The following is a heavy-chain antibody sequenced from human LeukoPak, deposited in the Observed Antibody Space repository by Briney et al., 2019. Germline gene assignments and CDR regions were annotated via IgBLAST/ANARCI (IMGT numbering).Heavy chain of an antibody. CDR1: GGSISSYY. V-gene: IGHV4-59*08. D-gene: IGHD3-10*01. CDR3: ARLGYYGSGSLGDWFDP. Sequence: SETLSLTCTVSGGSISSYYWSWIRQPPGKGLEWIGYIYYSGSTNYNPSLKSRVTISVDTSKNQFPLKLSSVTAADTAVYYCARLGYYGSGSLGDWFDPWGQGTLVTVSS. CDR2: IYYSGST. J-gene: IGHJ5*02.